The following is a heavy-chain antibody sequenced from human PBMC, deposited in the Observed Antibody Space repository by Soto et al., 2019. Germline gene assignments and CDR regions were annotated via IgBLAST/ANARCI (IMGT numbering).Heavy chain of an antibody. J-gene: IGHJ4*02. CDR1: GFSLRGYS. CDR2: ISGTGSSI. D-gene: IGHD4-17*01. V-gene: IGHV3-48*02. CDR3: ARGAGYGDYGGY. Sequence: EVQLVESGGGLVQPGGSLRLSCAASGFSLRGYSMSWVRQAPGKGLEWVSYISGTGSSIYADSVNGRFTISRDNAKNSVYLQMNSLGDDDTAVYYCARGAGYGDYGGYWGQGTLVTVSS.